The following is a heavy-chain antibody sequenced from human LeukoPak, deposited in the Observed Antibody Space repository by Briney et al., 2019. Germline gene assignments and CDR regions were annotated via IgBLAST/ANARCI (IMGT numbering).Heavy chain of an antibody. CDR2: INQDGTQK. V-gene: IGHV3-7*01. CDR1: GFTFSSYS. Sequence: PGGSLRLSCAASGFTFSSYSMNWVRQAPGKGLEWVANINQDGTQKYYVDSVKGRFTISRDNAKNSLFLQLNSLRAEDTAVYYCATDPDCTSTTCFDYWGQGTLVTVSS. CDR3: ATDPDCTSTTCFDY. J-gene: IGHJ4*02. D-gene: IGHD2-2*01.